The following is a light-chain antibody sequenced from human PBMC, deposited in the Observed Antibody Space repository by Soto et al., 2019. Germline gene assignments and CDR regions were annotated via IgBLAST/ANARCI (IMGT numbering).Light chain of an antibody. J-gene: IGKJ1*01. CDR3: PQSYSTPWT. V-gene: IGKV1-39*01. Sequence: DIQMTQSPSSLSASVGDRVTITCRASQSISSYLNWYQQKPGKAPKLLIYAASSLQSGVPSRFSGSGSGTDFTLTISSLQPEDFATYYCPQSYSTPWTFGQGTKADIK. CDR2: AAS. CDR1: QSISSY.